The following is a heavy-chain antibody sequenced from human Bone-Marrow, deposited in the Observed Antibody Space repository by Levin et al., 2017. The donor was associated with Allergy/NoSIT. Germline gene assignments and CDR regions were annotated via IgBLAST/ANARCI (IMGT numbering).Heavy chain of an antibody. J-gene: IGHJ5*02. CDR1: GFTFSSYA. CDR3: AKAFLIAVAGTRWFDP. Sequence: GGSLRLSCAASGFTFSSYAMSWVRQAPGKGLEWVSAISGSGGSTYYADSVKGRFTISRDNSKNTLYLQMNSLRAEDTAVYYCAKAFLIAVAGTRWFDPWGQGTLVTVSS. CDR2: ISGSGGST. V-gene: IGHV3-23*01. D-gene: IGHD6-19*01.